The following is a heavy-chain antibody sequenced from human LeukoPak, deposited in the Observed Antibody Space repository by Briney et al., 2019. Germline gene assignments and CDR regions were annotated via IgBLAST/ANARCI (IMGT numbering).Heavy chain of an antibody. V-gene: IGHV4-59*08. Sequence: SETLSLTCTVSGGSISSYYWSWIRQPPGKGLEWIGYIYYSGSTNYNPSLKSRVAISVDTSKNQFSLKLTSVTAADTAVYYCARQRTPGTIGYWGQGTLVTVSS. D-gene: IGHD1-1*01. CDR2: IYYSGST. CDR1: GGSISSYY. J-gene: IGHJ4*02. CDR3: ARQRTPGTIGY.